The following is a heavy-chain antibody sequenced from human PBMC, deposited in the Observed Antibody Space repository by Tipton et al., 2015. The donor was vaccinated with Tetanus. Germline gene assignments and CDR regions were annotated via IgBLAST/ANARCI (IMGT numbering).Heavy chain of an antibody. Sequence: TLSLTCTVSGGSISRPDLYWAWIRQPPGKGLEWIGSVYQSGRPNFNPSLKSRVTLTVDTSKNQFSLKLASVTVADTAVYYCARDRGVRGGYYYYHGMDVWGQGP. CDR2: VYQSGRP. CDR3: ARDRGVRGGYYYYHGMDV. D-gene: IGHD3-10*01. CDR1: GGSISRPDLY. J-gene: IGHJ6*02. V-gene: IGHV4-39*02.